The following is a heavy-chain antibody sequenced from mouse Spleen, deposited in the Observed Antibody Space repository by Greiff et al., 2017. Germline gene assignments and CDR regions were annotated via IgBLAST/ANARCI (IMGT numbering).Heavy chain of an antibody. V-gene: IGHV5-12-2*01. CDR1: GFTFSSYT. J-gene: IGHJ3*01. Sequence: EVHLVESGGGLVQPGGSLKLSCAASGFTFSSYTMSWVRQTPEKRLEWVAYISNGGGSTYYPDTVKGRFTISRDNAKNTLYLQMSSLKSEDTAMYYCARQTGWGFAYWGQGTLVTVSA. CDR2: ISNGGGST. D-gene: IGHD3-2*02. CDR3: ARQTGWGFAY.